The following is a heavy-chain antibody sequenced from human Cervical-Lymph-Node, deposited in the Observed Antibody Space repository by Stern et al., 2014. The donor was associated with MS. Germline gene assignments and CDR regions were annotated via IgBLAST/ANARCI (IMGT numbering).Heavy chain of an antibody. CDR2: INYSGST. CDR3: ARRDYYDSSGYYDDAFDI. CDR1: GGSISTFY. D-gene: IGHD3-22*01. Sequence: QVQLQESGPGLVKPSETLSLTCTVSGGSISTFYWSWIRQPPGKGLEWIGQINYSGSTNYNPSLKSRVTISVDTSKNHFSLKLSSVTAADTAVYYCARRDYYDSSGYYDDAFDIWGQGTMVTVSS. V-gene: IGHV4-59*01. J-gene: IGHJ3*02.